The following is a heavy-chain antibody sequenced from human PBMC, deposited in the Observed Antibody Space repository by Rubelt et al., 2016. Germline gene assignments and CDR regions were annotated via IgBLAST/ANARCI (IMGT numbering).Heavy chain of an antibody. V-gene: IGHV3-64*01. J-gene: IGHJ4*02. CDR2: ISSNGGST. D-gene: IGHD1-26*01. Sequence: ELQLVESGGGLVKSGGSLRLSCAASGFTFSSYAMHWVRQAPGQGLEYVSGISSNGGSTYHEKSVKGRFTISRDNSKNTRDRQMGSLSAEDMAVYFCAKGGAYSGSYSDDYWGQGTLVTVSS. CDR1: GFTFSSYA. CDR3: AKGGAYSGSYSDDY.